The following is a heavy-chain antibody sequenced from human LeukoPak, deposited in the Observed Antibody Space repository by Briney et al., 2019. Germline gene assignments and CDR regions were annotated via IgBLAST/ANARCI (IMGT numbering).Heavy chain of an antibody. CDR3: ATKQWLAPPPDS. D-gene: IGHD6-19*01. CDR1: GFTFSKYW. V-gene: IGHV3-74*01. J-gene: IGHJ4*02. CDR2: INTDGTVT. Sequence: GGSLRLSCAASGFTFSKYWMLWVRQAPGKGLESVSRINTDGTVTTYADSVKGRFTVSRDNADNTMFLQMNSVRAEDTAVYYCATKQWLAPPPDSWGQGTPVTVSS.